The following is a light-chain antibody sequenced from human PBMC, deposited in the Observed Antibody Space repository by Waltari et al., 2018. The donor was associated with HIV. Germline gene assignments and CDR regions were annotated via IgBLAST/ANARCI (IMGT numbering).Light chain of an antibody. CDR1: SSDVGSYNL. CDR3: CSYAGSSTLEV. J-gene: IGLJ2*01. CDR2: EGS. V-gene: IGLV2-23*01. Sequence: QSALPQPASVSGSPGQSITISCTGTSSDVGSYNLVSWYQQHPGKAPKLMIYEGSKRPSGVSNRFSGSESGNTASLTIAGLQAEDEADYYCCSYAGSSTLEVFGGGTKLTVL.